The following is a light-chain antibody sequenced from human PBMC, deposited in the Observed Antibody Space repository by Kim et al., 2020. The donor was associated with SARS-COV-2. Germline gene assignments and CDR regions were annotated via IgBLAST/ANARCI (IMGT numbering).Light chain of an antibody. Sequence: YPGERATLSCRASQSVSSNLAWYQQKPGQAPRLLIYGASTRATGIPARFSGSGSGTEFTLTISSLQSEDFAVYYCQQYNNWPRGTFGQGTKVDIK. CDR3: QQYNNWPRGT. V-gene: IGKV3-15*01. J-gene: IGKJ1*01. CDR2: GAS. CDR1: QSVSSN.